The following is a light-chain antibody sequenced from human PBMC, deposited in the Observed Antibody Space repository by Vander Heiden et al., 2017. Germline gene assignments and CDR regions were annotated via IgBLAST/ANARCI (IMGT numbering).Light chain of an antibody. J-gene: IGLJ3*02. CDR3: QSYDSSLSSWV. Sequence: QSVLTQPPSVSGAPGQRVTISCTGGRSNIGAGFDVHWYQQLPGAPPNLLIYEKSNRPSGVPDRFSDSKSDTSASLAITGLQAEDEADYYCQSYDSSLSSWVFGGGTKLTV. V-gene: IGLV1-40*01. CDR2: EKS. CDR1: RSNIGAGFD.